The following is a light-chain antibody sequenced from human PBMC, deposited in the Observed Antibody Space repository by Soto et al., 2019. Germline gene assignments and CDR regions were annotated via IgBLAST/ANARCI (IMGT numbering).Light chain of an antibody. J-gene: IGKJ1*01. Sequence: DIVMTQSPLALPVTPGEPASISCRSSQSLLHSNGFNYLDWYLQKPGQSPQLLIYLGSNRASGVPDRFSGSGSGTDFTLKISRVEAEDVGVYFCMQALQTPLTFGQGTKVAIK. CDR3: MQALQTPLT. V-gene: IGKV2-28*01. CDR2: LGS. CDR1: QSLLHSNGFNY.